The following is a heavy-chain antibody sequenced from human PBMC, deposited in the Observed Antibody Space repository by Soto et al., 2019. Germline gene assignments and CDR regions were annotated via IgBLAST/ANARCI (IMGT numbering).Heavy chain of an antibody. CDR2: IYWDDDQ. CDR1: GFSFSVNGVA. V-gene: IGHV2-5*02. J-gene: IGHJ1*01. CDR3: AHKRDVSRGFKY. Sequence: QITLKESGPTLVKPTQTLTLTCTFSGFSFSVNGVAVGWIRQPPGQALEWLALIYWDDDQRYNPSLKDRLTITKDTSRNQVVLTITNIDPVDTATYYCAHKRDVSRGFKYWGQGTLVTVSS.